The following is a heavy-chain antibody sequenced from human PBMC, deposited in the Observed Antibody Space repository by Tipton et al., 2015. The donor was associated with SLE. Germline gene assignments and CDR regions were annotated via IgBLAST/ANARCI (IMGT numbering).Heavy chain of an antibody. Sequence: SLRLSCKASGFTFSRYDMSWVRQTPGKGLEWVSAIYNGGGTGYADSVKGRFTISGDSSKDTLYLQMNSLRVEDTAVYYCAKDWGTGDVYYFQHWGQGTLVTVSS. V-gene: IGHV3-23*03. CDR3: AKDWGTGDVYYFQH. CDR2: IYNGGGT. CDR1: GFTFSRYD. J-gene: IGHJ1*01. D-gene: IGHD2-8*02.